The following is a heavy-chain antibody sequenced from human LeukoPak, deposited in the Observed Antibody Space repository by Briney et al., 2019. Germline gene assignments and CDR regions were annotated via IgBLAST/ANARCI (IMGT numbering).Heavy chain of an antibody. Sequence: GGSLGLSCAASGLTVSSNYMSWVRQAPGKGLEWVSVIYSSGSTYYADSVKGRFTISRDNSKNTLYLQMNSLRVEDTAVYYCARWGSLNVDYWGQGTLVTVSS. CDR2: IYSSGST. D-gene: IGHD3-16*01. J-gene: IGHJ4*02. V-gene: IGHV3-66*01. CDR1: GLTVSSNY. CDR3: ARWGSLNVDY.